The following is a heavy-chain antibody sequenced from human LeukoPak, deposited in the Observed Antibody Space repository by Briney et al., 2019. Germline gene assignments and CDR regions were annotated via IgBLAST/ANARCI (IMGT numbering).Heavy chain of an antibody. D-gene: IGHD3-22*01. CDR2: INPSGGST. Sequence: ASVKVSCTASGYTFTSYYMHWVRQAPGQGLEWMGIINPSGGSTSYAQKFQDRVTMTRDTSTSTVYMELSSLRSEDTAVYYCASLFSSGPLGGPWGQGTLVTVSS. CDR3: ASLFSSGPLGGP. V-gene: IGHV1-46*01. J-gene: IGHJ5*02. CDR1: GYTFTSYY.